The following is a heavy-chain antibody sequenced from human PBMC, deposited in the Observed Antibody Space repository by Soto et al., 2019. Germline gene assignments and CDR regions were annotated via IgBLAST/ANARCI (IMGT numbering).Heavy chain of an antibody. CDR3: ARDRGAADY. Sequence: EVQLVESGGGLVQPGGSLRLSCAASGFTVSTKYMSWVRQAPGKGLEWVSVIYSGGSTFYADSVRGRFTISRDNSKNTVNLKMNGRRAEDTAVYYCARDRGAADYGGQGTLVTVSS. CDR2: IYSGGST. D-gene: IGHD1-26*01. CDR1: GFTVSTKY. J-gene: IGHJ4*02. V-gene: IGHV3-66*01.